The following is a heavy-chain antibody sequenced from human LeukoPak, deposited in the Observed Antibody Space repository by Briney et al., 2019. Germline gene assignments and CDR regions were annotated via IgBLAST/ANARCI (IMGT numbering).Heavy chain of an antibody. V-gene: IGHV3-66*02. Sequence: GGSLRHSCAASGFTFSSNYKSWIRQAPGKGLEWVSAIYSGGSTYYADSVKGRFTISRDNSKNTLYLQMNSLRVEDTAVYYCVSQTAYWIPGTLVTVSS. CDR1: GFTFSSNY. CDR2: IYSGGST. J-gene: IGHJ4*02. CDR3: VSQTAY.